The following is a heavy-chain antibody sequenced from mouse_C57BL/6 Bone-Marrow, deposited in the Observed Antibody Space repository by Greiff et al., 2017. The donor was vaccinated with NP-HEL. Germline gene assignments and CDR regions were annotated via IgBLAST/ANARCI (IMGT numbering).Heavy chain of an antibody. V-gene: IGHV1-50*01. D-gene: IGHD1-1*01. CDR1: GYTFTSYW. CDR2: IDPSDSYT. Sequence: VQLQQPGAELVKPGASVKLSCKASGYTFTSYWMQWVKQRPGQGLEWIGEIDPSDSYTNYNQKFKGKATLTVDTSSSTAYMQLSSLTSEDSAVYYCARGGDYGSSLYAMDYGGQGTSVTVSS. J-gene: IGHJ4*01. CDR3: ARGGDYGSSLYAMDY.